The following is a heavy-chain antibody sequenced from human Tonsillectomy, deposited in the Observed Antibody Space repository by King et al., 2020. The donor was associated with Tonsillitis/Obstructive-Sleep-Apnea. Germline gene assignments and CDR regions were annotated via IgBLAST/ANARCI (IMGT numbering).Heavy chain of an antibody. V-gene: IGHV4-4*02. D-gene: IGHD3-3*01. CDR3: ARAEYDPDAFDI. Sequence: QLQESGPGLVKPSGTLSLTCAVSGGSISSSNWWSWVRQPPGKGLGWIGEIYHLGSTNYNPSRKSRVTISIDKSKNQFSLRLSSVTAADTAVYYCARAEYDPDAFDIWGQGTMVTVSS. CDR1: GGSISSSNW. J-gene: IGHJ3*02. CDR2: IYHLGST.